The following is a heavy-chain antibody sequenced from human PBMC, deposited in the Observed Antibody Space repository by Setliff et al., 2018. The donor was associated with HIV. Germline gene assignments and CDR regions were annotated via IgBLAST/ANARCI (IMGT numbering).Heavy chain of an antibody. Sequence: ASVKVSCKTSAYTFTDYFVHWVRLAPGQGPEWMGWINPKTAATQYPRDFQGRVTMTSDTSTTTVYMELTRLRSDDTAVYYCARDLFGSWYTGSSGLAHWGQGTLVTVSS. CDR2: INPKTAAT. J-gene: IGHJ4*02. CDR3: ARDLFGSWYTGSSGLAH. V-gene: IGHV1-2*02. CDR1: AYTFTDYF. D-gene: IGHD2-2*02.